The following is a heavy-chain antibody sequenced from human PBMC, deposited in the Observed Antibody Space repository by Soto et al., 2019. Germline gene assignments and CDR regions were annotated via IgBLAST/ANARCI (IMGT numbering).Heavy chain of an antibody. D-gene: IGHD2-2*03. J-gene: IGHJ4*02. Sequence: PSETLSLTCTVSGGSISSYYWSWIRQPPGKGLEWIGYIYYSGSTNHNPSLKSRVTISVDTSKNQFSLKLSSVTAADTAVYFCAREGNLGRWIQPLDSWGQGTLXTVS. CDR3: AREGNLGRWIQPLDS. CDR1: GGSISSYY. V-gene: IGHV4-59*01. CDR2: IYYSGST.